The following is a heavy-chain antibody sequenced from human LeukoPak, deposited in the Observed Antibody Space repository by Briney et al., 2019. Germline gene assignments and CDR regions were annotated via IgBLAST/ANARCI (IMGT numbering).Heavy chain of an antibody. Sequence: GGALRLSFSASGFPFSSYAMHWGRPAPGKGLEYVSAISSNGGSTYYADSVKGRFTISRDNSKNTLYLQMSSLRAKDTAVYYCVKSGESYSSSWFDLWGRGTLVTVSS. D-gene: IGHD6-13*01. J-gene: IGHJ2*01. CDR3: VKSGESYSSSWFDL. CDR1: GFPFSSYA. CDR2: ISSNGGST. V-gene: IGHV3-64D*06.